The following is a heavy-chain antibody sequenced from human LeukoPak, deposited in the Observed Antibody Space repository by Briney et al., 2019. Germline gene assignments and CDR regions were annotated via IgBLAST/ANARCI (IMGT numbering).Heavy chain of an antibody. D-gene: IGHD6-19*01. Sequence: GGSLRLSCAASGFTFSSYSMNWVRQAPGKGLEWVSSISSSSSYIYYADSVKGRFTISRDNAKNSLYLQMNSLRAEDTAVYYCARGAVAGTFYFDYWGQGTLVTVSS. V-gene: IGHV3-21*01. J-gene: IGHJ4*02. CDR3: ARGAVAGTFYFDY. CDR1: GFTFSSYS. CDR2: ISSSSSYI.